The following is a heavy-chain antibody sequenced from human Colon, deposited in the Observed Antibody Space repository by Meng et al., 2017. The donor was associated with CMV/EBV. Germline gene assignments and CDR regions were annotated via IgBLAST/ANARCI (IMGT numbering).Heavy chain of an antibody. D-gene: IGHD6-13*01. CDR1: GYMFTRYN. Sequence: QVQRVQSGSELKKPGASVKLSCKASGYMFTRYNINWVRQAPGQWLEWMGYINPKTANPTYVQGFTGRFVFSLDTSVSTAYLQISSLEAEDTAVYYCATGSVAADGKGYWGQGTLVTVSS. V-gene: IGHV7-4-1*02. CDR2: INPKTANP. CDR3: ATGSVAADGKGY. J-gene: IGHJ1*01.